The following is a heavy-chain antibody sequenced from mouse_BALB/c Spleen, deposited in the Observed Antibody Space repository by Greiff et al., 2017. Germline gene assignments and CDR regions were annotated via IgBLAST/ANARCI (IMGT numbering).Heavy chain of an antibody. Sequence: EVHLVESGGGLVQPGGSMKLSCVASGFTFSNYWMNWVRQSPEKGLEWVAEIRLKSNNYATHYAESVKGRFTISRDDSKSSVYLQMNNLRAEDTGIYYCTRTGTEYFDYWGQGTTLTVSS. V-gene: IGHV6-6*02. CDR1: GFTFSNYW. J-gene: IGHJ2*01. CDR2: IRLKSNNYAT. D-gene: IGHD4-1*01. CDR3: TRTGTEYFDY.